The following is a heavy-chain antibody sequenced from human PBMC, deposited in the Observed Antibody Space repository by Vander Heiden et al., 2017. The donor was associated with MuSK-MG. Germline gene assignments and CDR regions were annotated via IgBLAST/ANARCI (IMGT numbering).Heavy chain of an antibody. D-gene: IGHD1-26*01. CDR2: IYYSAST. V-gene: IGHV4-30-4*08. J-gene: IGHJ3*02. CDR3: ARERWELRAFDI. Sequence: QVQLQESGPGLVKPSQTLSLTCTVSGGSISSGDYYWSWIRQPPGKCLEWLGYIYYSASTYYIPALKSRVTISVDTSKNKFSLKMRSVTAADTAVYYCARERWELRAFDIWGHVRMVTVYS. CDR1: GGSISSGDYY.